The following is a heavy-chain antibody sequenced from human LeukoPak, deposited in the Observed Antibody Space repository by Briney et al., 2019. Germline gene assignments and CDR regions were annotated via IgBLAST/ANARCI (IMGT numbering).Heavy chain of an antibody. V-gene: IGHV3-30*04. D-gene: IGHD4-17*01. CDR1: EVTFDKYA. J-gene: IGHJ4*02. CDR3: AKDEGPICLYGDCPFDY. CDR2: MSYDESKN. Sequence: PGGSLRLSWIASEVTFDKYAMHWLRQAQGKGLEWVAVMSYDESKNKYLESVEGRFTLSRDSSKNTVYLQMNSLRDEDTAVYYCAKDEGPICLYGDCPFDYWGQGNMVTVSS.